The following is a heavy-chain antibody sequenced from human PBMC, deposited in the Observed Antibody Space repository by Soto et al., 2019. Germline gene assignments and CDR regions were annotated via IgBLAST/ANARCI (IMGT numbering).Heavy chain of an antibody. CDR3: SKGWGDY. J-gene: IGHJ4*02. V-gene: IGHV3-23*01. D-gene: IGHD1-26*01. CDR2: ISAGSGST. CDR1: GFTLSSYV. Sequence: EVRLLASGGGLVEPGGSLRLSCVASGFTLSSYVTSWVRQAPGKGLEWVSGISAGSGSTHYADSVKGRFTISRDDSKNTLYLQMNILRVEDTALYYCSKGWGDYWGQGTVVTVSS.